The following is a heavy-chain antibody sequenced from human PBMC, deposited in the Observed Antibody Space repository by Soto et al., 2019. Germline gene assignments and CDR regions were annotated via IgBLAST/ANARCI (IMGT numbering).Heavy chain of an antibody. D-gene: IGHD2-15*01. CDR2: MNPNSGMT. CDR1: GYPFTTYY. V-gene: IGHV1-2*02. J-gene: IGHJ4*02. CDR3: ARTEMNTLPNFAY. Sequence: ASVKVSLNTSGYPFTTYYLHWVRQAPGQDLEWMGWMNPNSGMTNSAQKFQGRVTMTRDTSITTAYMELSRLNSDDMAVYYCARTEMNTLPNFAYWGQGTQVTVSS.